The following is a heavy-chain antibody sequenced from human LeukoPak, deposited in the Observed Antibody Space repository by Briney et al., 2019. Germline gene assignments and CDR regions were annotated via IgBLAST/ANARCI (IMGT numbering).Heavy chain of an antibody. Sequence: GGSLRLSCVASGFSVSSYGMSWVRQAPGKAPEWVSLLYSNGGSYYADSVKGRFIISRDNSKNTLYLQMNNLRVEDTAVYHCVRDRAEGRAWVEFDPWGQGTVVTVSS. V-gene: IGHV3-66*03. J-gene: IGHJ5*02. CDR3: VRDRAEGRAWVEFDP. CDR1: GFSVSSYG. CDR2: LYSNGGS.